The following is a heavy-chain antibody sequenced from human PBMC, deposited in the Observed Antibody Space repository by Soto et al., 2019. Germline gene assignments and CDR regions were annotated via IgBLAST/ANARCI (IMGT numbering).Heavy chain of an antibody. CDR3: SLYYGSGKGTVAFDI. J-gene: IGHJ3*02. CDR1: GYTFTSYG. Sequence: QVQLVQSGAEVKKPGASVKVSCKASGYTFTSYGISWVRQAPGQGLEWMGWISAYNGNTNYAQKLQGRVTMTTDTSTSTACMELRSLRSDDTAVYYCSLYYGSGKGTVAFDIWGQGTMVTVSS. V-gene: IGHV1-18*01. D-gene: IGHD3-10*01. CDR2: ISAYNGNT.